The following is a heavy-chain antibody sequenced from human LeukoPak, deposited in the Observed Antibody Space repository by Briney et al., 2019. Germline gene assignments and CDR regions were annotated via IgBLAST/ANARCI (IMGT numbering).Heavy chain of an antibody. CDR1: EFSVNSPY. CDR2: IYSGDGT. V-gene: IGHV3-66*01. J-gene: IGHJ4*02. D-gene: IGHD3-10*01. CDR3: ARGFGELYFDF. Sequence: GGSPRLSCAAPEFSVNSPYMGWVRQAPGRGMEWLSTIYSGDGTHYAASAKGRFIISRDISQNTLFLQLNSLRDEDTAVYHCARGFGELYFDFWGQGILVIVSS.